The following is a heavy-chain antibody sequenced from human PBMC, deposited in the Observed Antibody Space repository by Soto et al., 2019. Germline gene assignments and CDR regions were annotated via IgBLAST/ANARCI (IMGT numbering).Heavy chain of an antibody. D-gene: IGHD2-8*01. CDR2: ISYDGSNK. CDR3: ATEHCTNGVCYTSVDGMDV. J-gene: IGHJ6*02. CDR1: GFTFSSYS. V-gene: IGHV3-30*03. Sequence: GGSLKRSCAASGFTFSSYSMHWVRQAPGKGLEWVAVISYDGSNKYYADSVKGRFTISRDNSKNTLYLQMNSLRAEDTAVYYCATEHCTNGVCYTSVDGMDVWGQGTTVTVSS.